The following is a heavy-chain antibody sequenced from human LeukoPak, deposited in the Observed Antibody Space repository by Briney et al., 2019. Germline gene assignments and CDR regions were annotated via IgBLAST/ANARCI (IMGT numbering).Heavy chain of an antibody. J-gene: IGHJ4*02. D-gene: IGHD6-19*01. CDR2: IYYSGST. V-gene: IGHV4-39*01. CDR3: ASGLKFDY. Sequence: SETLSLTCTVSGGSISSGSYYWGWIRQPPGKGLEWIGSIYYSGSTYYNPSLKSRVTISVDTSKNQFSLKLSSVTAADTAVYYCASGLKFDYWGQGTLVTVSS. CDR1: GGSISSGSYY.